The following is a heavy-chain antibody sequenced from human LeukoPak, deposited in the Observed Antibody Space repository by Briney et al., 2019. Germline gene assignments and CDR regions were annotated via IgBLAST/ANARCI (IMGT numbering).Heavy chain of an antibody. D-gene: IGHD6-19*01. Sequence: GGSLRLSCAVSGLTFSSYNMNWVRQAPGKGLEWVSYISNSGSMIYYADSVKGRFTLSRDNAKNSLYLQMNSLRDEDTAVYYCARGPISGWSADYWGQGTLVTVST. V-gene: IGHV3-48*02. CDR1: GLTFSSYN. J-gene: IGHJ4*02. CDR2: ISNSGSMI. CDR3: ARGPISGWSADY.